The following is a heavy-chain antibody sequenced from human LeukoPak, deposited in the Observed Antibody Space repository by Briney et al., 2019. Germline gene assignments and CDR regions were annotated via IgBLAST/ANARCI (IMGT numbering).Heavy chain of an antibody. CDR1: GGTFSSYA. CDR3: ARGEYYDSSGYRFDY. Sequence: GASVKVSCKASGGTFSSYAISWVRQAPGQGLEWMGGIIPIFGTATYAQKFQGRVTITTDESTSTAYMELSSLRSEDTAVYYCARGEYYDSSGYRFDYWGQGTLVTVSS. CDR2: IIPIFGTA. V-gene: IGHV1-69*05. J-gene: IGHJ4*02. D-gene: IGHD3-22*01.